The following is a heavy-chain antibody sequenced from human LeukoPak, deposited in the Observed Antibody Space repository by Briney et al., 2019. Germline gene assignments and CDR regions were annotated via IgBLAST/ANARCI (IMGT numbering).Heavy chain of an antibody. CDR2: ISADGTRT. V-gene: IGHV3-43*02. Sequence: GGSLRPSCAASGFTFDEYAMHWVRQAPGKGLEWVSLISADGTRTFNVASVKGRFTVSRDNNKNSLYLQMNNLRTEDTALYYCAKDLSSLFNSFNIWGQGTLVTVSS. CDR3: AKDLSSLFNSFNI. D-gene: IGHD2/OR15-2a*01. CDR1: GFTFDEYA. J-gene: IGHJ3*02.